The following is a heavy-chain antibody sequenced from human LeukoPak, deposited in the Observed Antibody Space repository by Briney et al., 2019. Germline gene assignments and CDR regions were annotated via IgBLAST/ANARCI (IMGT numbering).Heavy chain of an antibody. D-gene: IGHD4-17*01. J-gene: IGHJ6*03. CDR2: IYPGDSDT. V-gene: IGHV5-51*01. CDR1: GYSFTSYW. Sequence: GESLKISCKGSGYSFTSYWIGWVRQMPGKGLEWVGIIYPGDSDTRYSPSFQGQVTISADKSISTAYLQWSSLKASDTAMYYCARQGTVTSGGDYYYMDVWGKGTTVTISS. CDR3: ARQGTVTSGGDYYYMDV.